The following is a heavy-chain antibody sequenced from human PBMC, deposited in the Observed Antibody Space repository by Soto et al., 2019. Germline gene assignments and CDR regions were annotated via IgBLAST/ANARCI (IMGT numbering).Heavy chain of an antibody. Sequence: GGSLRLSCAASGFTFSSYGMHWVRQAPGKGLEWVAVISYDGSNKYYADSVKGRFTISRDNSKNTLYLQMNSLRAEDTAVYYCAKDQGRGSGSFGYYYYGMDVWGQGTTVTVSS. CDR1: GFTFSSYG. D-gene: IGHD3-10*01. V-gene: IGHV3-30*18. CDR2: ISYDGSNK. CDR3: AKDQGRGSGSFGYYYYGMDV. J-gene: IGHJ6*02.